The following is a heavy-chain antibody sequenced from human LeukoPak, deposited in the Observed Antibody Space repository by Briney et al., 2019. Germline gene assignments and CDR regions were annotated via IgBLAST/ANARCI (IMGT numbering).Heavy chain of an antibody. D-gene: IGHD3-22*01. CDR2: IYYSGST. Sequence: SEALSLTCTVSGGSISSYYWSWIRQPPGKGLEWIGYIYYSGSTNYNPSLKSRVTTSVDTSKNQFSLKLSSVTAADTAVYYCARVGPPYYYDSSGYPSAHFDYWGQGTLVTVSS. CDR1: GGSISSYY. J-gene: IGHJ4*02. V-gene: IGHV4-59*01. CDR3: ARVGPPYYYDSSGYPSAHFDY.